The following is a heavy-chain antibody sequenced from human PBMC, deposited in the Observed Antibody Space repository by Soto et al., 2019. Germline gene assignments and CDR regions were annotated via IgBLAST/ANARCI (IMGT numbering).Heavy chain of an antibody. D-gene: IGHD2-2*01. V-gene: IGHV4-31*03. CDR3: ARALPDCSSTSCYGGGDYFDY. CDR1: GGSISSGGYY. J-gene: IGHJ4*02. CDR2: IYYSGST. Sequence: QVQLQESGPGLVKPSQTLSLTCTVSGGSISSGGYYWSWIRQHPGKGLEWIGYIYYSGSTYYNPSLKRRVTISVDTSKNQFSLKLSSVTAADTAVYYCARALPDCSSTSCYGGGDYFDYWGQGTLVTVSS.